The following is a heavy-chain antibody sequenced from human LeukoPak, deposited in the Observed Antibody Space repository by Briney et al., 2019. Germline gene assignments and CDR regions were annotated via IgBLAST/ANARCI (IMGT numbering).Heavy chain of an antibody. CDR1: GYTFTSYY. J-gene: IGHJ6*03. CDR2: INPSGGST. V-gene: IGHV1-46*01. D-gene: IGHD5-12*01. Sequence: EASVKVSCKASGYTFTSYYMHWVRQAPGQGLEWMGIINPSGGSTSYAQKFQGRVTMTRDMSTSTVYMELSSLRSEDTAVYYCARGRSGYDFYYYYYYMDVWGKGTTVTVSS. CDR3: ARGRSGYDFYYYYYYMDV.